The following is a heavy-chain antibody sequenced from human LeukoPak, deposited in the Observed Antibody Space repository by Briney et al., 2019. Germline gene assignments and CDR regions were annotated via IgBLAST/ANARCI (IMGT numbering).Heavy chain of an antibody. CDR1: GGSISSSSYY. V-gene: IGHV4-39*02. Sequence: PSETLSLTCTVSGGSISSSSYYWVWIRQPPGKGLEWIGGIYYSGTTYYNPSLKSRLTISVDTSKSHFSLKLSSVTAADTAVYYCARLPRSIWPFDYWGQGTLVTVSS. J-gene: IGHJ4*02. CDR2: IYYSGTT. D-gene: IGHD6-13*01. CDR3: ARLPRSIWPFDY.